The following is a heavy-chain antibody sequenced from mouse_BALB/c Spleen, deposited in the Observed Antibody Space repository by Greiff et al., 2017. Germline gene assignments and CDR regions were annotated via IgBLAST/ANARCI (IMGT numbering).Heavy chain of an antibody. CDR1: GDSITSGY. D-gene: IGHD2-1*01. CDR3: ASFYGNYPAWFAY. J-gene: IGHJ3*01. V-gene: IGHV3-8*02. Sequence: EVHLVESGPSLVKPSQTLSLTCSVTGDSITSGYWNWIRKFPGNKLEYMGYISYSGSTYYNPSLKSRISITRDTSKNQYYLQLNSVTTEDTATYYCASFYGNYPAWFAYWGQGTLVTVSA. CDR2: ISYSGST.